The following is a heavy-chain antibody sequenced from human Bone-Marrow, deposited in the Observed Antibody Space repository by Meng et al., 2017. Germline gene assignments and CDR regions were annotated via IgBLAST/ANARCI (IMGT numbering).Heavy chain of an antibody. D-gene: IGHD6-19*01. CDR3: ARDVAVAGSRGDQFDY. CDR2: FNPSGGST. V-gene: IGHV1-46*01. J-gene: IGHJ4*02. CDR1: GYTFTSYY. Sequence: ASVKVSCKASGYTFTSYYMHWVRQAPGQGLEWMGIFNPSGGSTSYAQKFQGRVTMTRDTSTSTVYMELSSLRSEDTAVYYCARDVAVAGSRGDQFDYWGQGTLVTVSS.